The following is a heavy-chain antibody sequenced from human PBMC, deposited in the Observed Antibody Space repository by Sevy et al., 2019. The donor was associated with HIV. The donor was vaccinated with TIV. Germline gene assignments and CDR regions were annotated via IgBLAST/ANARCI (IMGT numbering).Heavy chain of an antibody. J-gene: IGHJ4*02. V-gene: IGHV3-48*01. CDR2: ISSSSSTI. Sequence: GGSLRLSCAASGFTFSSYSMNWVRQAPGKGLEWVSYISSSSSTIYYADSVKGRFTISRDNAKNSLYLQMNSLRAEDTAVYYCASLGYCSSTNCLDFDYWGQGTLVTVSS. CDR3: ASLGYCSSTNCLDFDY. CDR1: GFTFSSYS. D-gene: IGHD2-2*01.